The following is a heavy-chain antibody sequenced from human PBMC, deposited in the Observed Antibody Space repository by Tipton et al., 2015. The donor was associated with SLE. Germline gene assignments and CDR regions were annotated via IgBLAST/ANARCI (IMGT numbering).Heavy chain of an antibody. D-gene: IGHD4-17*01. CDR3: ATSTVTTNPDYYYGMDV. V-gene: IGHV3-23*01. Sequence: SLRLSCAASGFTFSTFAMSWVRQAPGRGLEWVSAIGANGRSTYYSDSVKGRFTISRDNSRNTLYLQMNSLRPDDTAVYYCATSTVTTNPDYYYGMDVWGQGTTVTVSS. J-gene: IGHJ6*02. CDR2: IGANGRST. CDR1: GFTFSTFA.